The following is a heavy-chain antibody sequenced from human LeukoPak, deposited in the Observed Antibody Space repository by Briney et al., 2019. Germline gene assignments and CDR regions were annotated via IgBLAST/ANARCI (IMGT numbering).Heavy chain of an antibody. CDR1: GDSISTSSYY. J-gene: IGHJ6*03. V-gene: IGHV4-39*01. Sequence: SETLSLTCSVSGDSISTSSYYWGWIRQPPGKGLAWIGTIYYSGSTYYNPSLTSRVTISVDTSKNQFSLKLSSVTAADTAVYYCARHKDYYYSYMDVWGKGTTVTISS. CDR2: IYYSGST. CDR3: ARHKDYYYSYMDV.